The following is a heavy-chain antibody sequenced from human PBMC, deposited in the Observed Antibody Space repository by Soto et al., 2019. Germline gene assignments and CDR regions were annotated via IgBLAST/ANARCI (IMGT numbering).Heavy chain of an antibody. Sequence: GESLRLSCAASGFTFSSYAMSWVRQAPGKGLEWVSAISGSGGSTYYADSVKGRFTISRDNSKNTLYLQMNSLRAEDTAVYYCAKRSIFGVVNTYYFDYWGQGTLVTVSS. CDR2: ISGSGGST. V-gene: IGHV3-23*01. D-gene: IGHD3-3*01. CDR1: GFTFSSYA. J-gene: IGHJ4*02. CDR3: AKRSIFGVVNTYYFDY.